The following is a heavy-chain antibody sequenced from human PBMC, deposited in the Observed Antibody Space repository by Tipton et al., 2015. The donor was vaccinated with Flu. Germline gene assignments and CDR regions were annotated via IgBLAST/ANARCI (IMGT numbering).Heavy chain of an antibody. CDR1: GGSISSGSYY. D-gene: IGHD4-17*01. J-gene: IGHJ4*02. CDR3: ASRLNGDVDY. CDR2: IYTSGST. V-gene: IGHV4-61*02. Sequence: TLSLTCTVSGGSISSGSYYWSWIRQPAGKGLEWIGRIYTSGSTNYNPSLKSRVTISVDTSKNQFSLKLSSVTAAATAVYYCASRLNGDVDYWGQGTLVTVSS.